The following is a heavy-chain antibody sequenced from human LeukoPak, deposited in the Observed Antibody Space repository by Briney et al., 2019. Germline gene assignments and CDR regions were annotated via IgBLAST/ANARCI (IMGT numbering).Heavy chain of an antibody. CDR2: ISYDGSNK. D-gene: IGHD6-6*01. CDR1: GFTFSSYA. J-gene: IGHJ4*02. Sequence: GRSLRLSCAASGFTFSSYAMHWVRQAPGKGLEGVAVISYDGSNKYYADSVKGRLTISRDNSKNTLYLQMNSLRAEDTAVYYCAREEDSSSSCFDYWGQGTLVTVSS. V-gene: IGHV3-30-3*01. CDR3: AREEDSSSSCFDY.